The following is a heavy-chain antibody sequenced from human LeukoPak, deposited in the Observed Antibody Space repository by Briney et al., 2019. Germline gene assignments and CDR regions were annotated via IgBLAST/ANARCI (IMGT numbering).Heavy chain of an antibody. D-gene: IGHD3-22*01. J-gene: IGHJ4*02. CDR3: AKGDYYDTSDLDH. CDR1: GFTFYNYA. CDR2: ISGRDGNT. V-gene: IGHV3-23*01. Sequence: GGSLRLSCAASGFTFYNYAMSWVRQAPGKGLEWVSAISGRDGNTYYADSVKGRFTISRDNSKNTLHLQLNSLRVEDTAVYFCAKGDYYDTSDLDHWGQGTLVTVSS.